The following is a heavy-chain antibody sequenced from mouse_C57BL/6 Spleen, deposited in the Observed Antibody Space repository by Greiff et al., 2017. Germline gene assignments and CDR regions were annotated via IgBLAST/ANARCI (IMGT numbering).Heavy chain of an antibody. CDR2: IDPSDSET. CDR1: GYTFTSYW. V-gene: IGHV1-52*01. D-gene: IGHD2-2*01. Sequence: VQLQQPGAELVRPGSSVKLSCKASGYTFTSYWMHWVKQRPIQGLEWIGNIDPSDSETHYNQKFKDKATLTVDKSSSTAYMQLSSLTSEDSAVYYCARGDYGYAFAYWGQGTLVTVSA. CDR3: ARGDYGYAFAY. J-gene: IGHJ3*01.